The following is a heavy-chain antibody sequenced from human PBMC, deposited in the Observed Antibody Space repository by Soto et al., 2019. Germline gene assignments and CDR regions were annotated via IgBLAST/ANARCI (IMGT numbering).Heavy chain of an antibody. CDR1: GGSISSSSYY. J-gene: IGHJ5*02. CDR3: ARYLAAAGIWFDP. V-gene: IGHV4-39*01. D-gene: IGHD6-13*01. Sequence: PSETLSLTCTVSGGSISSSSYYWGWIRQPPGKGLEWIGSIYYSGSTYYNPSLKSRVTISVDTSKNQFSLKLSSVTAADTAVYYCARYLAAAGIWFDPWGQGTLVTVSS. CDR2: IYYSGST.